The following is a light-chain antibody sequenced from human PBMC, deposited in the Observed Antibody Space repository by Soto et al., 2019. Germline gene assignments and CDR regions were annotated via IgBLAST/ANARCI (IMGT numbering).Light chain of an antibody. Sequence: DIQMTQSPSTLSGSVGDRVTITCRASQSISTWLAWYQQKPGRAPKLLIYDASTLESGVPSRFSGSGSGTEFTLTVSSLQPDDFATYHCQQYKTYPWTFGQGTKGDIK. CDR3: QQYKTYPWT. V-gene: IGKV1-5*01. CDR1: QSISTW. J-gene: IGKJ1*01. CDR2: DAS.